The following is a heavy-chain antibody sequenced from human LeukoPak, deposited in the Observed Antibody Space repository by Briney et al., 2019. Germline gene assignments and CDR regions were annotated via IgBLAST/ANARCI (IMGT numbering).Heavy chain of an antibody. CDR3: AKDKTLRYFDWLAYFDY. J-gene: IGHJ4*02. CDR1: GFTFSNYS. V-gene: IGHV3-48*01. CDR2: IRSSSSTT. Sequence: AGGSLRLSREASGFTFSNYSMNWVRQAPGKGLEWVSYIRSSSSTTYYADSVKGRFTISRDNSKNTLYLQMNSLRAEDTAVYYCAKDKTLRYFDWLAYFDYWGQGTLVTVSS. D-gene: IGHD3-9*01.